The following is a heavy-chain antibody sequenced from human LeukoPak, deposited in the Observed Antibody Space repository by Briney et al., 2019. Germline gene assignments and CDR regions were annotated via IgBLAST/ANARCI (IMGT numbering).Heavy chain of an antibody. D-gene: IGHD6-19*01. CDR2: ISYDGSNK. Sequence: GGSLRLSCAASGFTFSSYGMHWVRQAPGKGLEWVAVISYDGSNKYYADSVKGRFTISRDNSKNTLYLQMNSLRAEDTAVYYCAKDVAGTLYYLDYWGQGTLVTVSS. V-gene: IGHV3-30*18. J-gene: IGHJ4*02. CDR1: GFTFSSYG. CDR3: AKDVAGTLYYLDY.